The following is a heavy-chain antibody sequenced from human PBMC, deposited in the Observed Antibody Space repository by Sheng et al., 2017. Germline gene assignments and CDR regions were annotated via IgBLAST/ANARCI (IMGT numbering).Heavy chain of an antibody. J-gene: IGHJ5*02. V-gene: IGHV4-34*01. CDR2: INHSGST. D-gene: IGHD6-13*01. CDR3: ARGTQGYSSSRNWFDP. CDR1: GGSFSGYY. Sequence: QVQLQQWGAGLLKPSETLSLTCAVYGGSFSGYYWSWIRQPPGKGLEWIGEINHSGSTNYNPSLKSRVTISVDTSKNQFSLKLSSVTAADTAVYYCARGTQGYSSSRNWFDPLGPGNPGHRLL.